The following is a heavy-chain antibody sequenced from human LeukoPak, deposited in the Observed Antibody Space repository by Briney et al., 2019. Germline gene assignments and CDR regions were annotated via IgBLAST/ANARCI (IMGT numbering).Heavy chain of an antibody. D-gene: IGHD6-13*01. CDR3: ARDGTAAGLYFDL. Sequence: GGSLRLSCAVSGFTFSSYWMNWVRQAPGKGLEWVASIKQDGGEKYYVVSVKDRFTISRVNAKNSLYLQMSSLRAEDTAVYYCARDGTAAGLYFDLWGQGTLVTVSS. CDR1: GFTFSSYW. CDR2: IKQDGGEK. V-gene: IGHV3-7*01. J-gene: IGHJ4*01.